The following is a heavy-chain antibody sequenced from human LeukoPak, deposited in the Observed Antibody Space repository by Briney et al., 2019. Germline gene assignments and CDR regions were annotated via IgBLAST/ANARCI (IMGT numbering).Heavy chain of an antibody. J-gene: IGHJ4*02. CDR1: GGSISSYY. Sequence: PSETLSLTCTVSGGSISSYYWSWIRQPPGKGLEWIGYIYYSGSTNYNPSLKSRVTISVDTSKNQFSLKLSSVTAADTAVYYCAKGGNSYFDYWGQGTLVTVSS. CDR2: IYYSGST. V-gene: IGHV4-59*01. CDR3: AKGGNSYFDY. D-gene: IGHD4-23*01.